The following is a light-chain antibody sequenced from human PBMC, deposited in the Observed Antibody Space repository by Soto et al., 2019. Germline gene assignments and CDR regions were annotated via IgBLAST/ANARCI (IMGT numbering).Light chain of an antibody. CDR3: QQYDNLPIT. J-gene: IGKJ5*01. CDR2: GAS. Sequence: DIVMTQSPATLSVSPGERATLSCRASQSVSSNLAWYQQKPGQAPRLLISGASTRATGIPARLSGSGSGTEFTLTISSLRSEDFAVYYCQQYDNLPITFGQGTRLEIK. V-gene: IGKV3-15*01. CDR1: QSVSSN.